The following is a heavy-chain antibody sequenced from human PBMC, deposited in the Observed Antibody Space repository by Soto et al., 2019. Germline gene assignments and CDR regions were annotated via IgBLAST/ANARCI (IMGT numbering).Heavy chain of an antibody. CDR1: GFTFDDYA. Sequence: EVQLVESGGGLVQPGRSLRLSCAASGFTFDDYAMHWDRQAPGKGLEWVSGISWNSGSIGYADSVKGRFTISRDNAKNSLYLQMNSLRAEDTALYYCAKDKGYSYGYHYFDYWGQGTLVTVSS. V-gene: IGHV3-9*01. J-gene: IGHJ4*02. D-gene: IGHD5-18*01. CDR3: AKDKGYSYGYHYFDY. CDR2: ISWNSGSI.